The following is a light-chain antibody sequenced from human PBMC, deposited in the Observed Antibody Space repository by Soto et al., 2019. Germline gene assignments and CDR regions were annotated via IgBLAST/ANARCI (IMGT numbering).Light chain of an antibody. V-gene: IGKV1-27*01. CDR3: QKYNSAPLT. J-gene: IGKJ3*01. CDR1: QGISNY. Sequence: DIQMTQSPSSLSASVGDRVTITCRASQGISNYLAWYQQKPGKVPKLLIYAASTLQSGVPSRFSGSGSGTDFTLNISSLLPEDVATYYCQKYNSAPLTFGPGSKVDIK. CDR2: AAS.